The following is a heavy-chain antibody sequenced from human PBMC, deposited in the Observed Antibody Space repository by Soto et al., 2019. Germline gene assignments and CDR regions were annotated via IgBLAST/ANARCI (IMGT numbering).Heavy chain of an antibody. CDR3: ARDPPNYDILTGYSYYYYGMDV. J-gene: IGHJ6*02. CDR1: GFTFSSYA. CDR2: ISYDGSNK. Sequence: GGSLRLSCAASGFTFSSYAMHWVRQAPGKGLEWVAVISYDGSNKYYADSVKGRFTISRYNSKDTLYLQMHSLRAEDTAVYYCARDPPNYDILTGYSYYYYGMDVWGQGTTVTVSS. V-gene: IGHV3-30-3*01. D-gene: IGHD3-9*01.